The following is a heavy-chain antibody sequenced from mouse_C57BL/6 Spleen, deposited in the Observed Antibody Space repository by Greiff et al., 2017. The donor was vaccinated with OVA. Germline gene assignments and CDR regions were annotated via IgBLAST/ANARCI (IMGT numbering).Heavy chain of an antibody. CDR3: ARALYYYGSLDY. CDR1: GYTFTSYW. Sequence: QVQLQQSGAELVMPGASVKLSCKASGYTFTSYWMHWVKQRPGQGLEWIGEIDPSDSYTNYNQKFKGKSTLTVDKSSSTAYMQLSSLTSEDSAVYYCARALYYYGSLDYWGQGTTLTVSS. D-gene: IGHD1-1*01. J-gene: IGHJ2*01. CDR2: IDPSDSYT. V-gene: IGHV1-69*01.